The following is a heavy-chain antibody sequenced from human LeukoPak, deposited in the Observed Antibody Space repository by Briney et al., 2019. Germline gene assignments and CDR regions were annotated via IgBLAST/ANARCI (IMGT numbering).Heavy chain of an antibody. Sequence: ASVKVSCKVSGYTLTELSMHWVGQARGKGVEWMGGFYPEDGEKIYAQKFQGRVTMTEDTSTDTAYMELSSLRSEDTAVYYCATVRYYYDSSGYLQDYWGQGTLVTVSS. CDR1: GYTLTELS. CDR2: FYPEDGEK. J-gene: IGHJ4*02. CDR3: ATVRYYYDSSGYLQDY. D-gene: IGHD3-22*01. V-gene: IGHV1-24*01.